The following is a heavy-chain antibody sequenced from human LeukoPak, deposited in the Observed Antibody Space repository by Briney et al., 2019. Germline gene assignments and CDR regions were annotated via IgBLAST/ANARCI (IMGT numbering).Heavy chain of an antibody. CDR3: TRNTVTVHFDY. CDR1: GFTFDDYA. V-gene: IGHV3-49*03. Sequence: PVGSLRLSCSASGFTFDDYAVSWFRQAPGKGLEWVGFIRSKAFGGTPEYAASVRGRFTISRDDSKSIAYLQMNSLKTEDTAVYYCTRNTVTVHFDYWSQGTLVTVSS. CDR2: IRSKAFGGTP. D-gene: IGHD4-17*01. J-gene: IGHJ4*02.